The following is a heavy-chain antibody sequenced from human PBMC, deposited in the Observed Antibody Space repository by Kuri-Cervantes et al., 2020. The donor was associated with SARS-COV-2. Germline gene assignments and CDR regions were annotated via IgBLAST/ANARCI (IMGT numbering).Heavy chain of an antibody. V-gene: IGHV4-61*01. Sequence: ESLKISCIVSGGSVSSGSHYWSWIRQHPGKGLEWIGYIYYSGSTKYNPSLKSRVTMSVDTSKNQFSLKLNTVTPADTAVYYCARTLDNYGSGTYCFDYWGQETLVTVSS. CDR3: ARTLDNYGSGTYCFDY. J-gene: IGHJ4*02. CDR2: IYYSGST. D-gene: IGHD3-10*01. CDR1: GGSVSSGSHY.